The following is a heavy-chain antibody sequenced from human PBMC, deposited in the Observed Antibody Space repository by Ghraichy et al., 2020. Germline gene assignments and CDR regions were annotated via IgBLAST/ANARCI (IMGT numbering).Heavy chain of an antibody. J-gene: IGHJ6*02. D-gene: IGHD4-17*01. Sequence: GGSLRLSCAASGFIFSGSWMNWVRQAPGKGPVWVSRLNTDGSRTSYADSVQGRFTISRDNAKNTLYLQMNSLRAEDTAVYYCAREGPTVTTGMDVWGQGTTVTVSS. CDR3: AREGPTVTTGMDV. V-gene: IGHV3-74*01. CDR1: GFIFSGSW. CDR2: LNTDGSRT.